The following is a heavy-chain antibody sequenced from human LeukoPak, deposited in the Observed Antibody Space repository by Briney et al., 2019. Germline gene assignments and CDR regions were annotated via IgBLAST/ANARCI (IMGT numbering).Heavy chain of an antibody. CDR3: ARDHWNDAYDY. CDR1: GYTFTSYY. CDR2: INPSGGST. D-gene: IGHD1-1*01. Sequence: ASVKVSCKASGYTFTSYYMHWVRQAPGQGLEWMGIINPSGGSTSYAQKFQGRVTMTRDMSTSTVYMELSSLRSEDTAVYYCARDHWNDAYDYWGQGTLVTVSS. J-gene: IGHJ4*02. V-gene: IGHV1-46*01.